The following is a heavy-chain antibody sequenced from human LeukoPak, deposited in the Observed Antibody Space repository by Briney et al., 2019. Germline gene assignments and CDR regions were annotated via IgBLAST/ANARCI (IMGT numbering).Heavy chain of an antibody. J-gene: IGHJ4*02. CDR1: GFTFDDYA. CDR2: ISGDAGST. V-gene: IGHV3-43*02. Sequence: GGSLRLSCAGSGFTFDDYAMHWVRQAPGKGLEWVSLISGDAGSTYYADSVKGRFTISRDNSKNSLYLQMNSLRNEDTALYYCAISDHYFDYWGQGTLVTVSS. CDR3: AISDHYFDY.